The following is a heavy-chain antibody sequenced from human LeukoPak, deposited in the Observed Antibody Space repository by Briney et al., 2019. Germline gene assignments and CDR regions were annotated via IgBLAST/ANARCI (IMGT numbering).Heavy chain of an antibody. Sequence: GGSLRLSCAASGFTVSSNYMSWVRQAPGKGLEWVAVIWYDGSNKYYADSVKGRFTISRDNSKNTLYLQMNSLRAEDTAVYYCAKDYYDSSGFDYWGQGTLVTVSS. J-gene: IGHJ4*02. D-gene: IGHD3-22*01. CDR1: GFTVSSNY. CDR3: AKDYYDSSGFDY. CDR2: IWYDGSNK. V-gene: IGHV3-33*06.